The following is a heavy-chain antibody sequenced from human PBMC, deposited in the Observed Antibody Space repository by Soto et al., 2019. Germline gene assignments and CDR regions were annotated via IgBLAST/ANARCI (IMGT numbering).Heavy chain of an antibody. CDR1: GGSISSSSYS. D-gene: IGHD6-25*01. Sequence: SDTLCLTCTVSGGSISSSSYSWGRIRQPPGKGLEWIGTIYYSGTTYYNPSLKSRVTISVDTSKNQFSLKLSSVTAADTAVYYCARHAGIAALKFDNWGQGTLVTVSS. CDR2: IYYSGTT. V-gene: IGHV4-39*01. J-gene: IGHJ4*02. CDR3: ARHAGIAALKFDN.